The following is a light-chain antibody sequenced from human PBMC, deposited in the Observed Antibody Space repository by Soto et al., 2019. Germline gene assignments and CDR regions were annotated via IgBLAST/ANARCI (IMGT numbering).Light chain of an antibody. J-gene: IGKJ1*01. Sequence: DIVLTQSPGTLSLSPWERATLSCRASQRISNSYLAWYQQKPGQAPRLLIYGASSRATGIPERFSGSGSVTDFTLTISRLEPEDFAVYFCQQYGSSPRTFGQGTKVDIK. CDR3: QQYGSSPRT. V-gene: IGKV3-20*01. CDR1: QRISNSY. CDR2: GAS.